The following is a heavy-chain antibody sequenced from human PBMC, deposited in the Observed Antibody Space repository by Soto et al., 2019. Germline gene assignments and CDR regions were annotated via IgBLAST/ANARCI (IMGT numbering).Heavy chain of an antibody. Sequence: SETLSLTCAVYGGSFSGYYWSWIRQPPGKGLEWIGEINHSGSTNYNPSLKSRVTISVDTSKNQSYLKLSSVTAADTAVYYCARAHRGGYSLCYYYGMDVWGQGTTVTVSS. CDR1: GGSFSGYY. J-gene: IGHJ6*02. V-gene: IGHV4-34*01. CDR2: INHSGST. CDR3: ARAHRGGYSLCYYYGMDV. D-gene: IGHD2-15*01.